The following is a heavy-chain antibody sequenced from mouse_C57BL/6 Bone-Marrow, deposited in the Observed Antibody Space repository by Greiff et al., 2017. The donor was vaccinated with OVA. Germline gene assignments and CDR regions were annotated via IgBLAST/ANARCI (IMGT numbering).Heavy chain of an antibody. CDR3: ASGAMDY. V-gene: IGHV1-54*01. CDR2: FNPGSGGT. CDR1: GYAFTNYL. J-gene: IGHJ4*01. Sequence: VQLQESGAELVRPGTSVKVSCKASGYAFTNYLIEWVKQRPGQGLEWIGVFNPGSGGTNYNEKFKGKATLTADKSSSTAYMQLSSLTSEDSAVYFCASGAMDYWGQGTSVTVSS.